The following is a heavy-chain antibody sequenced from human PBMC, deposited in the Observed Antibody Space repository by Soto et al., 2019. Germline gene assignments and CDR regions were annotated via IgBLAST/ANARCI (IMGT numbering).Heavy chain of an antibody. CDR3: ARAPSSGDSYYYYYYGMDV. CDR2: FDPEDGET. Sequence: GASVKVSCKVSGYTHTELSMHWVRQAPGKGLEWMGGFDPEDGETIYAQKFQGRVTMTEDTSTDTAYMELSSLRSEDTAVYYCARAPSSGDSYYYYYYGMDVWGQGTTVTVSS. J-gene: IGHJ6*02. D-gene: IGHD4-17*01. CDR1: GYTHTELS. V-gene: IGHV1-24*01.